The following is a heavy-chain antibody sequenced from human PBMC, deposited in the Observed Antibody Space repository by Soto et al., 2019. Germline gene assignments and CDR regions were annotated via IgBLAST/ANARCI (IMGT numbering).Heavy chain of an antibody. CDR3: ARDRDYYDSSGYFDY. CDR2: IYTSGST. D-gene: IGHD3-22*01. Sequence: LSLTCTVSGGSISSYYWSWIRQPAGKGLEWIGRIYTSGSTNYNPSLKSRVTMSVDTSKNQFSLKLSSVTAADTAVYYCARDRDYYDSSGYFDYWGQGTLVTVSS. CDR1: GGSISSYY. J-gene: IGHJ4*02. V-gene: IGHV4-4*07.